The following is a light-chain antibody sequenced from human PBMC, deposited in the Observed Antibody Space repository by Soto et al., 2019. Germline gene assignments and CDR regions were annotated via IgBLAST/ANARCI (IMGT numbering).Light chain of an antibody. CDR3: CSYAGSSTFVYV. CDR2: EGS. CDR1: SSDVGSYNL. V-gene: IGLV2-23*03. Sequence: QSVLTQPASVSGSPGQSLTISCTGTSSDVGSYNLVSWYQQHPGKAPKLMIYEGSKRPPGVSNRFSGSKSGNTASLTISGLQAEDEADDCCCSYAGSSTFVYVFGTGTKVTVL. J-gene: IGLJ1*01.